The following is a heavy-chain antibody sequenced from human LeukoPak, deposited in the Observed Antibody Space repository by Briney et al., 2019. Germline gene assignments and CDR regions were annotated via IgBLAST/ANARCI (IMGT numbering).Heavy chain of an antibody. D-gene: IGHD3-10*01. CDR2: INHSGST. CDR1: GGSFSGYY. Sequence: SETLSLTCAVYGGSFSGYYWSWIRQPPGKGLEWVGEINHSGSTNYNPSLKSRVTISVDTSKNQFSLKLSSVTAADTAVYCCARARPKVRGVKFDYWGQGTLVTVSS. CDR3: ARARPKVRGVKFDY. V-gene: IGHV4-34*01. J-gene: IGHJ4*02.